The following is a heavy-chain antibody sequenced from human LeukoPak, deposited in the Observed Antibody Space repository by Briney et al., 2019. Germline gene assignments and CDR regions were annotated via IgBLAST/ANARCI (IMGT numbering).Heavy chain of an antibody. CDR1: GGSISSHY. D-gene: IGHD3-3*01. V-gene: IGHV4-59*11. CDR2: IYYSGST. CDR3: ARVSAGDFWSGYYFDY. J-gene: IGHJ4*02. Sequence: SETLSLTCTVSGGSISSHYWSWIRQPPGKGLEWIGYIYYSGSTNYNPSLKSRVTMSVDTSKNQFSLKLSSVTAADTAVYYCARVSAGDFWSGYYFDYWGQGTLVTVSS.